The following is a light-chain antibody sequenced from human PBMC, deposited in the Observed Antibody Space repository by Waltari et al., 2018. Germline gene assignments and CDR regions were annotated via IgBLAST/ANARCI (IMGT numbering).Light chain of an antibody. Sequence: EIALTQSPGSLPLSPGDRATLSCRASQSVDTTYLAWYQQKPGQAPRLLIYGTSSRATDIPDRFSGSGSGTDFTLTISRLEPEDFAVYFCHQYGGSPRTFGQGTKVEIK. J-gene: IGKJ1*01. V-gene: IGKV3-20*01. CDR1: QSVDTTY. CDR2: GTS. CDR3: HQYGGSPRT.